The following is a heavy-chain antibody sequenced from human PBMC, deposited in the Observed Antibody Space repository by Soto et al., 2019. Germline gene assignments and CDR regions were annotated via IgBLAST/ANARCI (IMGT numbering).Heavy chain of an antibody. J-gene: IGHJ6*02. CDR1: GFPFSNAW. CDR2: IKSKPDGETT. CDR3: TTGPGPYGSGNKYYYCGMDV. Sequence: EGQLVESGGGLVKPGGSLRLSCAASGFPFSNAWMTWVRQAPGKGLEWVGRIKSKPDGETTDYAAPVKGRFIISRDDSKNTLYLQMNIMKSEDAGVYYCTTGPGPYGSGNKYYYCGMDVGGQGTTVTVSS. D-gene: IGHD3-10*01. V-gene: IGHV3-15*01.